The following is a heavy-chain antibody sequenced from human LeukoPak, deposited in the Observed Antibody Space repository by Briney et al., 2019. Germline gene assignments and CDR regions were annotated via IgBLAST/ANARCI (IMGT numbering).Heavy chain of an antibody. Sequence: AASVKVSCKASGYAFTRYGISWVRQAPGQGLEWMGWISANNGDTDYAQSLQGRVTLTTDTSTNTAYMELRSLRSDDTAVYYCARDIAITNFDYWGQGTLVTVSS. CDR3: ARDIAITNFDY. J-gene: IGHJ4*02. D-gene: IGHD1-20*01. V-gene: IGHV1-18*01. CDR1: GYAFTRYG. CDR2: ISANNGDT.